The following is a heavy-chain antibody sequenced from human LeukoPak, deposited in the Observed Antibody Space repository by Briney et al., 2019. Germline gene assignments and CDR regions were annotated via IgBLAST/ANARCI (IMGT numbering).Heavy chain of an antibody. Sequence: PSETLSLTCTVSGDSISIGPYYWNWIRQLPGKGLEWIGYMYHSGNSHYNPSLRSRVSMSADTSKNHFSLKLNSVTAADTAVYFCARDSGGDGSENHYQFWGQGIPVTVSS. J-gene: IGHJ4*02. CDR1: GDSISIGPYY. V-gene: IGHV4-31*03. CDR2: MYHSGNS. D-gene: IGHD3-10*01. CDR3: ARDSGGDGSENHYQF.